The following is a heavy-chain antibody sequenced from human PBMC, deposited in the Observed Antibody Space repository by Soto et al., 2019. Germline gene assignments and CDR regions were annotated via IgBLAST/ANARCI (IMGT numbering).Heavy chain of an antibody. D-gene: IGHD5-18*01. V-gene: IGHV3-30-3*01. Sequence: QVQLVESGGGVVQPGRSLRLSCAASGFTFSSYAMHWVRQAPGKGLEWVAVISYDGSNKYYADSVKGRFTISRDNSKNSLYLQINSLRAEDTAVYYCARDLTPYGYGAGAKYFDLWGRGTLVTVSS. CDR2: ISYDGSNK. CDR3: ARDLTPYGYGAGAKYFDL. CDR1: GFTFSSYA. J-gene: IGHJ2*01.